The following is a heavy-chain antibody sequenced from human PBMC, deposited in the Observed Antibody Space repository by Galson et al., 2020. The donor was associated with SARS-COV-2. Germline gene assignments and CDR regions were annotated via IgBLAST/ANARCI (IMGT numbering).Heavy chain of an antibody. D-gene: IGHD3-16*02. CDR3: ARDIQGYHSRPDSLGDDL. Sequence: NSGGSLRLSCLASGFDLSQYSMNWVRLLPGKGLESVASISSTGRYLFYGDSVRGRFTIPRDNAKNSLFLQMQNLRVEDTALYYCARDIQGYHSRPDSLGDDLWGQGTLVTVSS. J-gene: IGHJ4*02. CDR2: ISSTGRYL. CDR1: GFDLSQYS. V-gene: IGHV3-21*04.